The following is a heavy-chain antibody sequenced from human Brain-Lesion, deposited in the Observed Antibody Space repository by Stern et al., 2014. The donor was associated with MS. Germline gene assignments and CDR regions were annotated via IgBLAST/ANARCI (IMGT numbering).Heavy chain of an antibody. CDR2: IYYSGNT. V-gene: IGHV4-39*01. CDR1: GGSVSSTSYA. CDR3: AGEEDIRYCSGGSCTGNWFDP. D-gene: IGHD2-15*01. Sequence: QVQLQESGPGLVKPSETLSLTCTVAGGSVSSTSYAWAWIRQPPGKGLEWIGTIYYSGNTYYSPSLKSRLTISLDTSKNQFSLQLRFLTAADTAVYYCAGEEDIRYCSGGSCTGNWFDPWGQGTLVTVSS. J-gene: IGHJ5*02.